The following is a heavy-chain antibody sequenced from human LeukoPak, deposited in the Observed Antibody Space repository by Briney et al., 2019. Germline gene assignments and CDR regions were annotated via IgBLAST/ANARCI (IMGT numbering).Heavy chain of an antibody. CDR3: ARAPYYDILTGYYAFDI. Sequence: PSETLSLTCAVYGGSFSGYYWSRIRQPPGKGLEWIGEINHSGSTNYNPSLKSRVTISVDTSKNQFSLKLSSVTAADTAVYYCARAPYYDILTGYYAFDIWGQGTMVTVSS. D-gene: IGHD3-9*01. V-gene: IGHV4-34*01. CDR2: INHSGST. J-gene: IGHJ3*02. CDR1: GGSFSGYY.